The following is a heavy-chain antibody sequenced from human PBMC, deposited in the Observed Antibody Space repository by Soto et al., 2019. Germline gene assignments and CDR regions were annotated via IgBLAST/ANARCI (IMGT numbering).Heavy chain of an antibody. D-gene: IGHD6-19*01. CDR1: GYTFTSDG. Sequence: QVQLVQSGAEVKKPGASVKVSCKASGYTFTSDGISWVRQSPGQGLAWMGWISAYNGNTNYAQKLQGRVTMTTDTSTITAYMALRSPRSDDTAVYYCARDVGSGWYIHDYNYGMDVWGQGTTVTVSS. J-gene: IGHJ6*02. V-gene: IGHV1-18*01. CDR3: ARDVGSGWYIHDYNYGMDV. CDR2: ISAYNGNT.